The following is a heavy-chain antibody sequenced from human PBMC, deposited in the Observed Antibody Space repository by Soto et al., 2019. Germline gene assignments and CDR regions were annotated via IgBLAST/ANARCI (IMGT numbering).Heavy chain of an antibody. CDR2: TYYRSKWFN. D-gene: IGHD6-19*01. Sequence: SQTLALTCPISGDSVSNNSASWNLIRPSPSRGLEWLGRTYYRSKWFNNYALSVKGRITINPDTSKNQFSLQLNSVTPEDTAVYYCAREGRLAASILHNWFDPWGQGTLVTVSS. J-gene: IGHJ5*02. V-gene: IGHV6-1*01. CDR3: AREGRLAASILHNWFDP. CDR1: GDSVSNNSAS.